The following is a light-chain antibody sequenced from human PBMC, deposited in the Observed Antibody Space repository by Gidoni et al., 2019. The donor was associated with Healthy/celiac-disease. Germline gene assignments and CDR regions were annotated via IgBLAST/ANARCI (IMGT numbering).Light chain of an antibody. CDR2: AAS. CDR1: QGISNY. V-gene: IGKV1-27*01. CDR3: QKYNSAPPLT. Sequence: DIQMTQSPSSLSPSVGDRVTITCRASQGISNYLAWYQQTPGKVPKLLIYAASTLQSGVPSRFSGSGSGTDFTLTISSLQPEDVATYYCQKYNSAPPLTFGGGTKVEIK. J-gene: IGKJ4*01.